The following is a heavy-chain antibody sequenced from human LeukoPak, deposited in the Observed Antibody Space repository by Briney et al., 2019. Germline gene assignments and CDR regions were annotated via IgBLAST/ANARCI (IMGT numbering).Heavy chain of an antibody. Sequence: GASVKVSCKASGYTFTDYYLHWVRQAPGQGLEWMGWINPNSGGTNYAQKFRGRVTMTRDTSISTAYMELTSLRSDDAAVYYCAWPPQPIAAAGTYNYFDTWGQGTLVTVSS. CDR1: GYTFTDYY. D-gene: IGHD6-13*01. CDR3: AWPPQPIAAAGTYNYFDT. V-gene: IGHV1-2*02. CDR2: INPNSGGT. J-gene: IGHJ5*02.